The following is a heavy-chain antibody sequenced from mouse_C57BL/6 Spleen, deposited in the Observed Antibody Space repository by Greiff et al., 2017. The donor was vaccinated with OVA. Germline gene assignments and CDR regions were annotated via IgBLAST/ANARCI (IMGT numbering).Heavy chain of an antibody. CDR3: ARGRTNEDYFDY. D-gene: IGHD1-3*01. J-gene: IGHJ2*01. V-gene: IGHV1-76*01. CDR2: IYPGSGNT. Sequence: QVQLKQPGAELVRPGASVKLSCKASGYTFTDYYINWVKQRPGQGLEWIARIYPGSGNTYYNEKFKGKATLTAEKSSSTAYMQLSSLTSEDSAVYCCARGRTNEDYFDYWGQGTTLTVSS. CDR1: GYTFTDYY.